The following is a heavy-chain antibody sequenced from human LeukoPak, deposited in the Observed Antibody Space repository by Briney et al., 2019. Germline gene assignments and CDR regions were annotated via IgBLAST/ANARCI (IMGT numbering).Heavy chain of an antibody. V-gene: IGHV1-2*02. D-gene: IGHD3-22*01. CDR2: INPNSGGT. CDR1: GYTFTGYY. J-gene: IGHJ5*02. Sequence: ASVKVSCKASGYTFTGYYMHWVRQAPGQGLEWMGWINPNSGGTNYAQKFQGRVTMTRDTSISTAYMELSRLRSDDTAVYYCARGPDYYDSSGGFDPWGQGTLVTVSS. CDR3: ARGPDYYDSSGGFDP.